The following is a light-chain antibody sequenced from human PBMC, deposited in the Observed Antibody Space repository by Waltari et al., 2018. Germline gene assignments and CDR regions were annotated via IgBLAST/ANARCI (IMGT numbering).Light chain of an antibody. CDR3: QTWGLGIVI. CDR1: SAHSTDA. V-gene: IGLV4-69*01. Sequence: HLVLTQSPSASASLGASVNPTCTLSSAHSTDATACHQQQPEKGSRCLMRVNSDCSRTKGDGIPERFSGSSSGAERYLTISGLQSDDGADYYCQTWGLGIVIFGGGTKLTVL. CDR2: VNSDCSR. J-gene: IGLJ2*01.